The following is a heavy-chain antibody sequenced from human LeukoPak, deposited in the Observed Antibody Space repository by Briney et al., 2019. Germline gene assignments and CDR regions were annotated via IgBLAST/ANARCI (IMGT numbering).Heavy chain of an antibody. Sequence: SGTLSLTCAVSGGSITTTNWWSWVRQPPGKGLEWIGEVHLSGATNYNPSLESRVSMSIDKSKNHLSLEVTSVTAADMAIYYCTRESGAFSPFGFWGQGTLLTVSS. CDR2: VHLSGAT. CDR3: TRESGAFSPFGF. D-gene: IGHD1-26*01. J-gene: IGHJ4*02. V-gene: IGHV4-4*02. CDR1: GGSITTTNW.